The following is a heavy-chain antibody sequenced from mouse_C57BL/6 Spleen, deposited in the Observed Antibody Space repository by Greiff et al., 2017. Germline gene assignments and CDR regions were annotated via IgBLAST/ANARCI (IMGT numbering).Heavy chain of an antibody. CDR2: IDPSDSYT. CDR3: ARSAITTVVGAMDY. J-gene: IGHJ4*01. Sequence: QVQLQQPGAELVMPGASVKLSCKASGYTFTSYWMHWVKQRPGQGLEWIGEIDPSDSYTNYNQKFKGKSTVTVDKSSSTAYMQLSSLTSEDSAVYYCARSAITTVVGAMDYWGQGTSVTVSS. CDR1: GYTFTSYW. D-gene: IGHD1-1*01. V-gene: IGHV1-69*01.